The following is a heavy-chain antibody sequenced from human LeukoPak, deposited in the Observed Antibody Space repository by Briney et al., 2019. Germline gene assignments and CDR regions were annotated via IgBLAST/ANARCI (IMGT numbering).Heavy chain of an antibody. V-gene: IGHV4-59*08. CDR3: ARQGGRYGWYWYLQL. CDR1: GGSMSTYY. J-gene: IGHJ2*01. CDR2: IHYTGTA. D-gene: IGHD1-26*01. Sequence: PSETLSLTCTISGGSMSTYYWTWIRQPPGKGLEWIAYIHYTGTAYYNPSLKSRLTVSVDSSKNHLSLKLTSVTAADTAVYYCARQGGRYGWYWYLQLCRRGTLVSVSS.